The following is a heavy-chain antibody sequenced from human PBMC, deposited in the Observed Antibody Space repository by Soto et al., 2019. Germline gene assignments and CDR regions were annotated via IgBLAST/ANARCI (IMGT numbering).Heavy chain of an antibody. Sequence: PSETLSLTYTVSGGSISSYYCRWIRQHPGKGLEWIGYIYYSGSTNYNPSLKSRVTISVDTSKNQFSLKLSSVTAADTAVYYCARRWGRTFDYWGQGTLVTVSS. CDR3: ARRWGRTFDY. V-gene: IGHV4-59*08. J-gene: IGHJ4*02. CDR1: GGSISSYY. CDR2: IYYSGST. D-gene: IGHD7-27*01.